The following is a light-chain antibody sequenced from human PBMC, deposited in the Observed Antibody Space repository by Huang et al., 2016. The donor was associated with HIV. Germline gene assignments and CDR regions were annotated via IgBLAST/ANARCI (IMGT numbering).Light chain of an antibody. Sequence: MTQSPAILSVSPGERASLPCRTSRTVTKNLAWYQHGPGQAPRVLLYGASTRAAGVPARFSGSGSGTDVTLTISSLQSEDFGIYYCHQYDIWPPAFGGGTRVEVK. V-gene: IGKV3-15*01. CDR3: HQYDIWPPA. CDR2: GAS. CDR1: RTVTKN. J-gene: IGKJ4*01.